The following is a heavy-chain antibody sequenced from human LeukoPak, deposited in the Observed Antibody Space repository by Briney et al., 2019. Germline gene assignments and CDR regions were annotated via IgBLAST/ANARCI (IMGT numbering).Heavy chain of an antibody. V-gene: IGHV4-59*01. J-gene: IGHJ4*02. CDR3: ARRAYSSGWYYFDY. D-gene: IGHD6-19*01. CDR1: GGSISNYY. CDR2: IYYSGST. Sequence: KPSETLSLTCTVSGGSISNYYWSWIRQPPGKGLEWIGYIYYSGSTNYNPSLKSRVTISVDTSKNQFSLKLNSVTAADTAVYYCARRAYSSGWYYFDYWGQGTLVTVSS.